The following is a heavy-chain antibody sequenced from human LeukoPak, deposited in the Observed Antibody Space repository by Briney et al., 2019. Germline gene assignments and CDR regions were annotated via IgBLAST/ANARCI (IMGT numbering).Heavy chain of an antibody. J-gene: IGHJ2*01. CDR2: IYYSGST. Sequence: PSETLSLTCTVSSGSVSSGTYYWSWIRQPPRKGLEWIGYIYYSGSTNYNPSLKSRVTISVDTSKNQFSLKLSSVTAADTAVYYCARDLTGYSSGWPNWYFDLWGRGTLVTVSS. CDR1: SGSVSSGTYY. V-gene: IGHV4-61*01. CDR3: ARDLTGYSSGWPNWYFDL. D-gene: IGHD6-19*01.